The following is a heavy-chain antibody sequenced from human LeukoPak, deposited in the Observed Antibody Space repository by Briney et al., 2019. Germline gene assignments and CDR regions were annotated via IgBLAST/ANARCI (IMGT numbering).Heavy chain of an antibody. D-gene: IGHD3-16*01. CDR3: ARGGRIMTDDAFDI. CDR1: GYTFIVYY. J-gene: IGHJ3*02. V-gene: IGHV1-2*02. Sequence: ASVKVSCKASGYTFIVYYMHWVRQAPGQGLEWMGWINPNSGGTNYAQMFQGRVTMTRDTSISTAYMELSRLRSDDTAVYYCARGGRIMTDDAFDIWGQGTMVTVSS. CDR2: INPNSGGT.